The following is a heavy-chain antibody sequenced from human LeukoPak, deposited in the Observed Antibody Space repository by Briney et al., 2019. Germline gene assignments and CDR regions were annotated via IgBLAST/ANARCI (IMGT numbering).Heavy chain of an antibody. D-gene: IGHD2-2*01. V-gene: IGHV3-20*01. CDR2: INWNGGST. J-gene: IGHJ5*02. Sequence: GGSLRLSCAASGFTFDDYGMSWVRQAPGKGLEWVSGINWNGGSTGYADSVKGRFTISRDNAKNSLYLQMNSLRAEDTALYHCARAVVTGAMGWFDPWGQGTLVTVSS. CDR3: ARAVVTGAMGWFDP. CDR1: GFTFDDYG.